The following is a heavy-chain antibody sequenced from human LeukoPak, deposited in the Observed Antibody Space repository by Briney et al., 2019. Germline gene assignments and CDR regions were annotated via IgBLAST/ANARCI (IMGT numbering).Heavy chain of an antibody. V-gene: IGHV3-7*01. D-gene: IGHD6-19*01. J-gene: IGHJ4*02. CDR2: INQDGSEK. Sequence: GGSLRLSCTASGFSSKYYSMSWVRQAPGKGLEWVANINQDGSEKYYVDSVKGRFTISRDNAKNSLYLQMNSLRAEDTAVYYCARASIAVAAGLQYWGQGTLVTVSS. CDR3: ARASIAVAAGLQY. CDR1: GFSSKYYS.